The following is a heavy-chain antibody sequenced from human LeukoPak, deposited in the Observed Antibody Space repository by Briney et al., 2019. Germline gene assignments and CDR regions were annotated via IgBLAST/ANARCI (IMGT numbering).Heavy chain of an antibody. CDR2: IYYSGST. CDR1: GGSISSYY. J-gene: IGHJ2*01. V-gene: IGHV4-59*01. D-gene: IGHD2-2*03. CDR3: ARFPGYCTSTSCYRNYWYFDL. Sequence: KPSETLSLTCTVSGGSISSYYWSWIRQPPGKGLEWIGYIYYSGSTNYNPSLQSRVTISVDPSKNQFSLKLSSVTAADTAVYYCARFPGYCTSTSCYRNYWYFDLWGRGTLVTVSS.